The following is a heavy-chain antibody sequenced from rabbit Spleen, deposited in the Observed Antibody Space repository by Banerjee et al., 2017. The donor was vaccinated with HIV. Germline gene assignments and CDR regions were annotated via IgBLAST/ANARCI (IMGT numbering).Heavy chain of an antibody. Sequence: QEQLVESGGGLVKPGASLTLTCTASGFSFSSVYYMCWVRQAPGKGLEWIGCIYAGSDTTWYASWAKGRFTISTPSSTTVTLQMTSLTAADTATYFCARSPDSGTPSISMTRLDLWGPGTLVTVS. CDR2: IYAGSDTT. D-gene: IGHD1-1*01. J-gene: IGHJ3*01. V-gene: IGHV1S45*01. CDR3: ARSPDSGTPSISMTRLDL. CDR1: GFSFSSVYY.